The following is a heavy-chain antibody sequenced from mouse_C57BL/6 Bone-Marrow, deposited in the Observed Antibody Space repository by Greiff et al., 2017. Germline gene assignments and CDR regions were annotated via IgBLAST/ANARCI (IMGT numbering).Heavy chain of an antibody. V-gene: IGHV1-50*01. D-gene: IGHD1-1*01. J-gene: IGHJ4*01. CDR3: ANFITTVVDAMDY. Sequence: VQLQQPGAELVKPGASVKLSCKASGYTFTSYWMQWVKQRPGQGLEWIGEIDPSDSYTNYNQKFKGKATLTVDTSSSTAYMQLSSLTSEDSAVYYCANFITTVVDAMDYWGQGTSVTVSS. CDR1: GYTFTSYW. CDR2: IDPSDSYT.